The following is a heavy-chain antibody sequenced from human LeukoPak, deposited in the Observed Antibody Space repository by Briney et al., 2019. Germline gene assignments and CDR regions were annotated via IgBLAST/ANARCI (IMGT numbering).Heavy chain of an antibody. V-gene: IGHV4-59*01. CDR3: ARVQRQWLVLDY. CDR1: GDSMSSYY. CDR2: IYYSGST. Sequence: SETLSLTCTVSGDSMSSYYWSWIRQPPGKGLEWIGYIYYSGSTNYSPSLKSRVTISVDTSKNQFSLKLSSVTAADTAVYYCARVQRQWLVLDYWGQGTLVTVSS. D-gene: IGHD6-19*01. J-gene: IGHJ4*02.